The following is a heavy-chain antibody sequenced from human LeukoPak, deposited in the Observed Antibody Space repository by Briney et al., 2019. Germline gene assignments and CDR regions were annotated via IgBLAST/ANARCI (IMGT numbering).Heavy chain of an antibody. J-gene: IGHJ4*02. CDR2: IYYSGST. D-gene: IGHD3-22*01. V-gene: IGHV4-59*01. CDR1: GGSISSYY. CDR3: AARGGYYYDSSGYHDY. Sequence: PSETLSLTCTVSGGSISSYYWSWIRQPPRKGLEWIGYIYYSGSTNYNPSLKSRVTISVDTSKNQFSLKLSSVTAADTAVYYCAARGGYYYDSSGYHDYWGQGTLVTVSS.